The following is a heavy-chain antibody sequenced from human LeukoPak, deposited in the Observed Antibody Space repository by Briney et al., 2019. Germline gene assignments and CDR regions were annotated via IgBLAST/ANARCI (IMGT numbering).Heavy chain of an antibody. V-gene: IGHV3-21*01. CDR3: ARGDYDFWSGYYTGDGHNWFDP. CDR1: GFTFSSYS. D-gene: IGHD3-3*01. J-gene: IGHJ5*02. Sequence: PGGSLRLSCAASGFTFSSYSMNWVRQAPGKGLEWVSSISSSSSYIYYADSVKGRFTISRDNAKNSLYLQMNSLRAEDTAVYYCARGDYDFWSGYYTGDGHNWFDPWGQGTLVTVSS. CDR2: ISSSSSYI.